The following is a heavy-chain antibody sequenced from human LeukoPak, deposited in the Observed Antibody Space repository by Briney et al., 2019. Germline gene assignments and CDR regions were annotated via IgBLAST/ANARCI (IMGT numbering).Heavy chain of an antibody. CDR3: ARSRGLYDFWSGYYTDYFDY. CDR2: ITSSSTTK. D-gene: IGHD3-3*01. CDR1: GFAFNTYS. V-gene: IGHV3-48*01. J-gene: IGHJ4*02. Sequence: PGGSLRLSCAASGFAFNTYSMNWVRQAPGKGLEWVSSITSSSTTKYYADSVKGRFTISRDNAKNSLYLQMNSLRAEDTAVYYCARSRGLYDFWSGYYTDYFDYWGQGTLVTVSS.